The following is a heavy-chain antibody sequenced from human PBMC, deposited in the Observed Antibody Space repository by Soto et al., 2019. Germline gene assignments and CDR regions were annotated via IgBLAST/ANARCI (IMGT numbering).Heavy chain of an antibody. J-gene: IGHJ3*02. Sequence: SETLSLTRSVSGGSINSGDYYWSWIRQRPGKGLEWIGYIYYSGSTSYNPSLKSRLTISVDTSENQFSLKLNSVTAADTAVYYCAREVVVVVAATNHDTFDIWGQGTMVTVSS. D-gene: IGHD2-15*01. CDR3: AREVVVVVAATNHDTFDI. V-gene: IGHV4-31*03. CDR1: GGSINSGDYY. CDR2: IYYSGST.